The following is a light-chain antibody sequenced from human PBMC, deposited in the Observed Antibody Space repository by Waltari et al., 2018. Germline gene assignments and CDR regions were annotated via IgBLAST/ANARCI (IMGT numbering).Light chain of an antibody. CDR2: DAS. CDR1: EDINNY. Sequence: DIQMTQSPSSLSASIGDSVTSTCQASEDINNYLNWYQQKPGQAPKLLIYDASNLQVGVPSRFSGGGSGTDFTFTISSLQPGDIATYYCQQHDNLPLTFGGGTKVEIK. CDR3: QQHDNLPLT. V-gene: IGKV1-33*01. J-gene: IGKJ4*01.